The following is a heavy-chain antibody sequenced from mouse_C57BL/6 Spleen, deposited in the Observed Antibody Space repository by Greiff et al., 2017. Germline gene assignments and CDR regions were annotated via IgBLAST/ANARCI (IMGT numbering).Heavy chain of an antibody. CDR3: AREYYGSSYFDY. CDR1: GYSITSGYY. CDR2: ISYDGSN. J-gene: IGHJ2*01. D-gene: IGHD1-1*01. Sequence: EVQLVESGPGLVKPSQSLSLTCSVPGYSITSGYYWNWIRQFPGNKLEWMGYISYDGSNNYNPSLKNRISITRDTAKKQFFLKLNSVTTEDTATNYCAREYYGSSYFDYWGQGTTLTVSS. V-gene: IGHV3-6*01.